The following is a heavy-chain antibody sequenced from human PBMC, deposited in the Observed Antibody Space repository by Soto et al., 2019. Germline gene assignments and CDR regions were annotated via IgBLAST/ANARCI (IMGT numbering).Heavy chain of an antibody. Sequence: LRLSCAASGFTVSSNYMSWVRQAPGKGLEWVSVIYSGGSTYYADSVKGRFTISRHNSKNTLYLQMNSLRAEDTAVYYCARVWGGCSSTSCYEPYYYYYYMDVWGKGTTVTVSS. CDR1: GFTVSSNY. J-gene: IGHJ6*03. CDR3: ARVWGGCSSTSCYEPYYYYYYMDV. V-gene: IGHV3-53*04. D-gene: IGHD2-2*01. CDR2: IYSGGST.